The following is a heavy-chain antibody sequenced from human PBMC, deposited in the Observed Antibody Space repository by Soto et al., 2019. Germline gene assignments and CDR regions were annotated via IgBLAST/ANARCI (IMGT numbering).Heavy chain of an antibody. V-gene: IGHV4-31*03. CDR1: GGPFSRGGYY. CDR3: ARALRNYDILTGYHYYFDY. J-gene: IGHJ4*02. CDR2: IFYTGST. D-gene: IGHD3-9*01. Sequence: PSETLSLTCTVSGGPFSRGGYYWSWIRQHPGKGLECIGYIFYTGSTYYNPTLKSRVTMSVDTSKRQFSLNLSSLTAADTAVYYCARALRNYDILTGYHYYFDYWGQGTLVTVSS.